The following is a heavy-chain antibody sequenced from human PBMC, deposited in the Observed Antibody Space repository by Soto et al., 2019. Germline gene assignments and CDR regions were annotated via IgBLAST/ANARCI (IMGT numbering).Heavy chain of an antibody. CDR2: ISGSGGAT. V-gene: IGHV3-23*01. CDR1: GFGLSRYA. Sequence: GGSLRLSCADSGFGLSRYAVSWFRQAPGKGLEWVSVISGSGGATYYADSVKGRFTISRDNAKNTLYLQMNSLRAEDTAVYYCARVDGWSGFDYWGQGTLVTVSS. CDR3: ARVDGWSGFDY. D-gene: IGHD2-15*01. J-gene: IGHJ4*02.